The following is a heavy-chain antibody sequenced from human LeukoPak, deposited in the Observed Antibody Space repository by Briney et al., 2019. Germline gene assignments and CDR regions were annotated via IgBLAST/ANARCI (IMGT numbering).Heavy chain of an antibody. J-gene: IGHJ4*02. CDR3: ARDERVLWFGELFDY. D-gene: IGHD3-10*01. V-gene: IGHV3-43D*03. CDR2: ISWDGGST. Sequence: SGGSLRLSCAASGFTFDDYAMHWVRQAPGKGLEWVSLISWDGGSTYYADSVKGRFTISRDNSKNSLYLQMNSLRAEDTAVYYCARDERVLWFGELFDYWGQGTLVTVSS. CDR1: GFTFDDYA.